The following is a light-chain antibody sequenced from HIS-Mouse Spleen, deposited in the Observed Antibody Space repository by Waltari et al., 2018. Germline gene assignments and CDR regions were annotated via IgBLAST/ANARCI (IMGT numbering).Light chain of an antibody. Sequence: EIVLTQSPGTLSLSPGASATLSCRARRSVSSSYLAWYQQKPGQAPRLLIYGASSRATGIADRFSGSGSGTDFTLTISRLEPEDFAVYYCQQYGSSPGLTFGGGTKVEIK. CDR3: QQYGSSPGLT. J-gene: IGKJ4*01. CDR2: GAS. V-gene: IGKV3-20*01. CDR1: RSVSSSY.